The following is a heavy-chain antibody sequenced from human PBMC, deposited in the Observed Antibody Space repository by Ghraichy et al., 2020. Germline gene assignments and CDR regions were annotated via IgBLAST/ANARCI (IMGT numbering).Heavy chain of an antibody. CDR3: ARGEADP. CDR2: ITQDGSVK. V-gene: IGHV3-7*01. CDR1: GFTFSSEW. Sequence: LSLTCAASGFTFSSEWMTWVRQAPGKGLEWVASITQDGSVKYYVDSVKGRFTISRDNAKDSLSLQMHSLRVEDTAVYYCARGEADPWGQGALVTVSS. J-gene: IGHJ5*02.